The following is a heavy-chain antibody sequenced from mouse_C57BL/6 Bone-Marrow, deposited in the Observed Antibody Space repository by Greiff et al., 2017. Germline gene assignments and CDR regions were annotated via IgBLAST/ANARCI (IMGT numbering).Heavy chain of an antibody. D-gene: IGHD6-1*01. CDR2: IYPRSGNT. Sequence: VQLQQPGAELVKPGASVKLSCKASGYTFTSYWMQWVKQRPGQGLEWIGEIYPRSGNTYYNEKFKGKATLTADKSSSTAYMELRSLTSEDSAVYFCASSRYAMDYWGQGTSVTVSS. J-gene: IGHJ4*01. CDR3: ASSRYAMDY. CDR1: GYTFTSYW. V-gene: IGHV1-81*01.